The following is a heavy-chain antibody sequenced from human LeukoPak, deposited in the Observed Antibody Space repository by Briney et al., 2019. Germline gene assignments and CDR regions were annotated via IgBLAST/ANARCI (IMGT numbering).Heavy chain of an antibody. CDR2: ISGSGGST. D-gene: IGHD5-12*01. CDR1: GFTFSSYA. CDR3: AKAGRYSGYDFDY. Sequence: PGGSLRPSCAAPGFTFSSYAMSWVRQAPGKGLEWVSAISGSGGSTYYADSVKGRFTISRDNSKNTLYLQMNSLRAEDTAVYYCAKAGRYSGYDFDYWGQGTLVTVSS. V-gene: IGHV3-23*01. J-gene: IGHJ4*02.